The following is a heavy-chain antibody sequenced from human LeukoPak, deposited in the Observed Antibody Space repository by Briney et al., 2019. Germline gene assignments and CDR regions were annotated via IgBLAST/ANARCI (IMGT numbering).Heavy chain of an antibody. CDR1: GYSFTNYW. V-gene: IGHV5-51*01. CDR3: ARQNDFRLDY. J-gene: IGHJ4*02. CDR2: IYPGDSDT. D-gene: IGHD3-3*01. Sequence: GESLKISCKGSGYSFTNYWIGWVRQMPGKGLEWMGSIYPGDSDTRYSPSFQGQVTISADKSISTAHVQWSSLKASDNAIYYCARQNDFRLDYWGQGTLVTVSS.